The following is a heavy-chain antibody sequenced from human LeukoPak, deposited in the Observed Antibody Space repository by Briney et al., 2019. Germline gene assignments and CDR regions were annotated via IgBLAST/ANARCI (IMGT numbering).Heavy chain of an antibody. CDR1: GYTFTGYY. Sequence: VSVKVSCKASGYTFTGYYMHWVRQAPGQGLEWMGWISAYNGNTNYAQKLQGRVTMTTDTSTSTAYMELRSLRSDDTAVYYCARDRTAYNWNDVDYWGQGALVTVSS. J-gene: IGHJ4*02. D-gene: IGHD1-20*01. CDR3: ARDRTAYNWNDVDY. CDR2: ISAYNGNT. V-gene: IGHV1-18*04.